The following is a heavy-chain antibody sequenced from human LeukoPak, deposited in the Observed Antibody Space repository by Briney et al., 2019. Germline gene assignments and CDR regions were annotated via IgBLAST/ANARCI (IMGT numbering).Heavy chain of an antibody. CDR2: ISGSGNTT. Sequence: GGSLRLSCAASGFTFSSYVMSWLRQAPGKGLEWVSAISGSGNTTFYADSVKGRFTISRDNSKNTLYLQMNSLSAEDTAVYYCAKAGGSRLYYFGYWGRGTLVTVSS. V-gene: IGHV3-23*01. CDR3: AKAGGSRLYYFGY. J-gene: IGHJ4*02. D-gene: IGHD1-26*01. CDR1: GFTFSSYV.